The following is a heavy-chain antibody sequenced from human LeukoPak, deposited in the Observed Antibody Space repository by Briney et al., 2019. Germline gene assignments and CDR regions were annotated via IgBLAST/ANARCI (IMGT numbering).Heavy chain of an antibody. J-gene: IGHJ4*02. D-gene: IGHD1-26*01. CDR1: GFTFSSYA. CDR3: AKDRWELRPAIFDY. Sequence: QTGGSLRLSCAASGFTFSSYAMSWVRLAPGKGLEWVSAISGSGGSTYYADSVKGRFTISRDNSKNTLYLQMNSLRAEDTAVYYCAKDRWELRPAIFDYWGQGTLVTVSS. CDR2: ISGSGGST. V-gene: IGHV3-23*01.